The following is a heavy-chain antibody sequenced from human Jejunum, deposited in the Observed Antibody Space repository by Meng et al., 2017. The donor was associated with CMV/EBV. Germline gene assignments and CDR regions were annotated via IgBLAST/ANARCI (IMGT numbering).Heavy chain of an antibody. CDR1: YW. V-gene: IGHV3-74*01. D-gene: IGHD3-3*01. Sequence: YWMHWVRPAPGKGLVWVSRSNYDGTVTNYADSVKGRFTISRDNGKNTLFLQMDSLRAEDTAVYYCARGAYYADASDYQNPEAFDIWGQGTKVTVSS. CDR3: ARGAYYADASDYQNPEAFDI. CDR2: SNYDGTVT. J-gene: IGHJ3*02.